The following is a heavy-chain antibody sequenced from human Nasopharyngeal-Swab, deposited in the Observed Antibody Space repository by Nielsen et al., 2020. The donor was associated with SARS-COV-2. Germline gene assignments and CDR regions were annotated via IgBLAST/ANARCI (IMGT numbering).Heavy chain of an antibody. CDR1: GGSLTSSSYY. CDR3: ASLEGITVAGTLIDY. D-gene: IGHD6-19*01. CDR2: VYYSGIT. Sequence: GSLRLSCTVSGGSLTSSSYYWGWIRQPPGKGLEWIGSVYYSGITYYNPSLKSRVAISIDTPKRQFSLKLSSVTAADTAVYYCASLEGITVAGTLIDYWGQGTLVTVSS. V-gene: IGHV4-39*01. J-gene: IGHJ4*02.